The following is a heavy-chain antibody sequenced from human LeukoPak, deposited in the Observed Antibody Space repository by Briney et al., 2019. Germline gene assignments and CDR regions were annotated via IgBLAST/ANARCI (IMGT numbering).Heavy chain of an antibody. D-gene: IGHD6-6*01. Sequence: GGSLRLSCAASGFTFSTYAMTWVRQAPGKGLEWVSGINSNGDEIYYADSVRGRFAISRDNSNNALYLQMDSLRAEDTAVYYCANWIGSSSRDYWGQGTLVTVSS. J-gene: IGHJ4*02. CDR2: INSNGDEI. CDR3: ANWIGSSSRDY. V-gene: IGHV3-23*01. CDR1: GFTFSTYA.